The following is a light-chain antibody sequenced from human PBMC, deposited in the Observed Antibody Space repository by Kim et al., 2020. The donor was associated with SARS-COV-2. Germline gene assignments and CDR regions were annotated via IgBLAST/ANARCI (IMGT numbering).Light chain of an antibody. J-gene: IGKJ1*01. CDR3: QQYGNWPRT. CDR1: QSVNSN. CDR2: GAS. V-gene: IGKV3-15*01. Sequence: EIVMTQSPATLSVSPGERATLFCRASQSVNSNLAWYQQRPGQAPRLLIYGASTRASDIPARFSGSGSGTDFTLTISSLQSEDFAVYHCQQYGNWPRTFGQGTKVDIK.